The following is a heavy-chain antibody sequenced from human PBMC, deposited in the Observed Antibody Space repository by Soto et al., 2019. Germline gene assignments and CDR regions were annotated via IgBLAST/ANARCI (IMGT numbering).Heavy chain of an antibody. CDR3: ARSDGRY. CDR2: IYYSGST. J-gene: IGHJ4*02. Sequence: SETLSLTCTVSGGSISSYCWSWIRQPPGKGLEWIGYIYYSGSTNYNPSLKSRVTISVDTSKNQFSLKLSSVTAADTAVYYGARSDGRYWGQGTLVTVSS. CDR1: GGSISSYC. V-gene: IGHV4-59*01.